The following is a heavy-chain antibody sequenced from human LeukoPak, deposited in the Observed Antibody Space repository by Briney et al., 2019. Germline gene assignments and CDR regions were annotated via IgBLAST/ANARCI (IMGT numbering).Heavy chain of an antibody. CDR1: GFTFSSYE. CDR2: ISSSGSTI. J-gene: IGHJ4*02. Sequence: GGSLRLSCAASGFTFSSYEMNWVRQAPGKGLEWVSYISSSGSTIYYADSVKGRFTISRDNAKNSLYLQMNSLRAEDTAVYYCAPNEYSSSSLDYWGQGTLVTVSS. CDR3: APNEYSSSSLDY. D-gene: IGHD6-6*01. V-gene: IGHV3-48*03.